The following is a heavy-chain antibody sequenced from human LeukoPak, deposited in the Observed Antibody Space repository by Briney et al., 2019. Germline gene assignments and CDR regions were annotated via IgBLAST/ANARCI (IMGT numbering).Heavy chain of an antibody. D-gene: IGHD7-27*01. CDR1: GGSISSGGYY. J-gene: IGHJ5*02. CDR2: IYYSETT. V-gene: IGHV4-31*03. Sequence: SETLSLTCTVSGGSISSGGYYWSWIRPHPGKGLEWFSYIYYSETTYYNPSLKSRVTISVDTSKNELSLKLSAVTRADTGVCFCARAPLTGDRNLFDPWGEGSLVTVS. CDR3: ARAPLTGDRNLFDP.